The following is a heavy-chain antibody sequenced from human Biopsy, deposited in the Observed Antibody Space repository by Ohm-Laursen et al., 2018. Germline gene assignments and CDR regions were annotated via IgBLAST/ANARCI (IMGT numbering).Heavy chain of an antibody. Sequence: SLRLSCAASGFTFSDHYISWIRQAPGKGLEWLSYISPTADIIFDTDSVKGRFTISRDNAKNSLYLQMNSLRAEDTAIYYCAKIPPSRCDSGECYPIFDCWGQGTLVTVSS. CDR3: AKIPPSRCDSGECYPIFDC. V-gene: IGHV3-11*01. CDR1: GFTFSDHY. J-gene: IGHJ4*02. CDR2: ISPTADII. D-gene: IGHD2-21*01.